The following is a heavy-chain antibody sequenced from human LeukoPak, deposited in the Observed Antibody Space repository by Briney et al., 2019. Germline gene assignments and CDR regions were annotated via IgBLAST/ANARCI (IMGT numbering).Heavy chain of an antibody. CDR1: GFAFSSYV. CDR3: ARGSSAGY. CDR2: IDSNGVTT. V-gene: IGHV3-23*01. J-gene: IGHJ4*02. Sequence: PGGSLRLSCEVSGFAFSSYVMSWVRQAPGNGLEWVSAIDSNGVTTNYADSVKGRFTISRDNSKNTLYLQLSSLRVEDTAVYYCARGSSAGYWGQGTLVTVSS.